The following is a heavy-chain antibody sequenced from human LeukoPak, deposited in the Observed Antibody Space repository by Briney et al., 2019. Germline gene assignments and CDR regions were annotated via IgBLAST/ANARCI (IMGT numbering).Heavy chain of an antibody. J-gene: IGHJ4*02. Sequence: PSETLSLTCTVSGDSVASGGYYWNWIRQPPGKGLEWIGYIYHSGSTNYNPSLKSRVTISVDTSKNQFSLKLSSVTAADTAVYYCARGGGYASPIGYWGQGALVTVSS. CDR3: ARGGGYASPIGY. D-gene: IGHD5-12*01. CDR2: IYHSGST. CDR1: GDSVASGGYY. V-gene: IGHV4-61*08.